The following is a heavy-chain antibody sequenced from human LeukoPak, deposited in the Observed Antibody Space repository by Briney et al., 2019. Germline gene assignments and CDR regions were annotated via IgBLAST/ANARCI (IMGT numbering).Heavy chain of an antibody. CDR2: INHSGST. D-gene: IGHD5-18*01. CDR3: ARDSTVDTAMVGGY. CDR1: GGSFSGYY. Sequence: SETLSLTCAVYGGSFSGYYWSWIRQPPGKGLEWIGEINHSGSTNYNPSLKSRVTISVDTSKNQFSLKLSSVTAADTAVYYCARDSTVDTAMVGGYWGQGTLVTVSS. V-gene: IGHV4-34*01. J-gene: IGHJ4*02.